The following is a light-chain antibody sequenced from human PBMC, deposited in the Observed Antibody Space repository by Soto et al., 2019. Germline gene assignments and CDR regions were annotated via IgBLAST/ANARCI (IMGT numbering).Light chain of an antibody. CDR3: QQSFNTPFT. CDR2: AAN. Sequence: DIQMTQSPSSLSASVGESLTITCRASQSISTHLNWYQQKPGKAPKLVIYAANALQSGVPSRFSGRRSVTEYTLAITNVQPEDFAIYYCQQSFNTPFTFGQGTRVE. J-gene: IGKJ5*01. V-gene: IGKV1-39*01. CDR1: QSISTH.